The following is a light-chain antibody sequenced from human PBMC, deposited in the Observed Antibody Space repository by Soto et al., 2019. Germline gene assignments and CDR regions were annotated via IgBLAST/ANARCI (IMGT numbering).Light chain of an antibody. CDR3: SSYAGSNNYV. CDR1: SSDVGGYKY. Sequence: QSVLTRPPSASGSPGQSVTISCTGTSSDVGGYKYVSWYQQYPGKAPKLMIYAVNKRPSGVPDRFSGSKSGNTASLTVSGLQAEDEADYYCSSYAGSNNYVFGTETKVTVL. V-gene: IGLV2-8*01. J-gene: IGLJ1*01. CDR2: AVN.